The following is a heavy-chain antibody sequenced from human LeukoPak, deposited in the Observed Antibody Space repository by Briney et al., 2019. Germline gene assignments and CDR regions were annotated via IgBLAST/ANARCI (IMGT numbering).Heavy chain of an antibody. CDR1: GFTFNTYS. Sequence: SGGSLRLSCAASGFTFNTYSMSWVRQAPGKGLEWVSSISLSSTYIYDAGSVKGRFTISRDNAKSSLFLQMNSLRAEDTAVYYCARDGYGDYANWFDPWGQGTLVTVSS. J-gene: IGHJ5*02. CDR3: ARDGYGDYANWFDP. V-gene: IGHV3-21*01. CDR2: ISLSSTYI. D-gene: IGHD4-17*01.